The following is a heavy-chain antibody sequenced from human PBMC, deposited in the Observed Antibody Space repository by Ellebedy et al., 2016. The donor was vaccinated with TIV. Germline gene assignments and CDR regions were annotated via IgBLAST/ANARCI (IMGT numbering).Heavy chain of an antibody. Sequence: ASVKVSCXASGYTFTSYGISWVRQAPGQGLEWMGWISAYNGNTNYAQKLQGRVTMTTDTSTSTAYMELRSLRSDDTAVYYCARDRAYYYGSGKVDYWGQGTLVTVSS. D-gene: IGHD3-10*01. V-gene: IGHV1-18*01. CDR2: ISAYNGNT. J-gene: IGHJ4*02. CDR3: ARDRAYYYGSGKVDY. CDR1: GYTFTSYG.